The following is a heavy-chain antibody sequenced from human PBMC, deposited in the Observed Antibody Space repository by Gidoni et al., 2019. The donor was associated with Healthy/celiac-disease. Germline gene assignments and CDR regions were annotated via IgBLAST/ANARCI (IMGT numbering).Heavy chain of an antibody. CDR2: INHSGST. V-gene: IGHV4-34*01. D-gene: IGHD3-10*01. CDR1: GGSFSGYY. CDR3: ARGPGIRWFDP. J-gene: IGHJ5*02. Sequence: QVQLQQWGAGLLKPSETLSLTCAVYGGSFSGYYWSWIRQPPGKGLEWIGEINHSGSTNYNPSLKSRVTISVDTSKNQFSLKLSSVTAADTAVYYCARGPGIRWFDPWGQGTLVTVSS.